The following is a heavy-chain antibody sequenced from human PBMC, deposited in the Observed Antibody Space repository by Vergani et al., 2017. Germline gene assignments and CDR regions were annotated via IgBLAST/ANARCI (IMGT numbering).Heavy chain of an antibody. CDR3: ARVALDCSSTSCYYYYYYMDV. D-gene: IGHD2-2*01. V-gene: IGHV3-33*01. Sequence: VQLVESGGGLVQPGGSLRLSCAASGFTFSSYGMHWVRQAPGKGLEWVAVIWYDGSNKYYADSVKGRFTISRDNAKNSLYLQMNSLRAEDTAVYYCARVALDCSSTSCYYYYYYMDVWGKGTTVTVSS. CDR1: GFTFSSYG. J-gene: IGHJ6*03. CDR2: IWYDGSNK.